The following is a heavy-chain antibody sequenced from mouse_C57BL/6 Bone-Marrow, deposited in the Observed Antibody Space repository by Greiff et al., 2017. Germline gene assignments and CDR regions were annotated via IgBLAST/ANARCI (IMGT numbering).Heavy chain of an antibody. Sequence: VQLQQSGAELVRPGASVKLSCKASGYTFTDYYINWVKQRPGQGLEWIARIYPGSGDTYSNEKFKGKATLTAEKSSITAYMQLSSLTSEDSAVYFCARVAYYYGSSYRYYFDYWGQGTTLTVSS. CDR3: ARVAYYYGSSYRYYFDY. V-gene: IGHV1-76*01. D-gene: IGHD1-1*01. J-gene: IGHJ2*01. CDR1: GYTFTDYY. CDR2: IYPGSGDT.